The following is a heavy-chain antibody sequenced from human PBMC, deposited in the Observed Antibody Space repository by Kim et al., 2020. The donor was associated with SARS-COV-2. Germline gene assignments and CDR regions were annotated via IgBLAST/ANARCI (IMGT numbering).Heavy chain of an antibody. CDR3: ARHSTWIFDS. CDR2: SYYSGST. J-gene: IGHJ4*02. Sequence: SETLSLTCTVSGGSISSYYWSWIRQPPGQGLEWNGYSYYSGSTNYNPSLKSRDTISVDTSKNQFSLKLSSVTAADTAVYYCARHSTWIFDSWGQGTLVTDSS. CDR1: GGSISSYY. D-gene: IGHD5-12*01. V-gene: IGHV4-59*01.